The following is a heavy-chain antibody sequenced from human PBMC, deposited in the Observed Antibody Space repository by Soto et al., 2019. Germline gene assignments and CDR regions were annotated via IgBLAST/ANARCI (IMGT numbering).Heavy chain of an antibody. J-gene: IGHJ4*02. CDR3: ARAMAATTPFDY. Sequence: QVQLVESGGGVVQPGRSLRLSCAASGFIFSSYGMHWVRQAPGKGLEWVAVIWFDGSNEYYADSVKGRFTISRDNSKNTLHLQMNSLRADDTAVYYWARAMAATTPFDYWGQGTVVTVSS. CDR2: IWFDGSNE. D-gene: IGHD1-26*01. CDR1: GFIFSSYG. V-gene: IGHV3-33*01.